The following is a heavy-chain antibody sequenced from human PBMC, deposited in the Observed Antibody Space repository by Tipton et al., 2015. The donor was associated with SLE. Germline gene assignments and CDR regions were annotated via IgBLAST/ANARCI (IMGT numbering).Heavy chain of an antibody. CDR3: ARVYYGSGSPRGYYYGMDV. Sequence: QVQLVQSGAEVKKPGSSVKVSCKASGGTFSSYAISWVRQAPGQGLEWMGGIIPIFGTANYAQKFQGRVTITADKSTSTAYMELSSLRSEDTAVYYCARVYYGSGSPRGYYYGMDVWGQGTTVTVSS. J-gene: IGHJ6*02. CDR1: GGTFSSYA. D-gene: IGHD3-10*01. V-gene: IGHV1-69*06. CDR2: IIPIFGTA.